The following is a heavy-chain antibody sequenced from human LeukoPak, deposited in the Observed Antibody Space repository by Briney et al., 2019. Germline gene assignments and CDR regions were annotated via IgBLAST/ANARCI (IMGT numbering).Heavy chain of an antibody. Sequence: GGSLRLSCAASGFTVSSNYMSWVRQAPGKGLEWVSVIYSGGSTYYADSVKGRFTISRDNSKNTLYLQMNSLRAEDTAVYYCAREMVGDTAMVPPGYWGQGTLVTVSS. D-gene: IGHD5-18*01. CDR2: IYSGGST. CDR1: GFTVSSNY. V-gene: IGHV3-53*01. J-gene: IGHJ4*02. CDR3: AREMVGDTAMVPPGY.